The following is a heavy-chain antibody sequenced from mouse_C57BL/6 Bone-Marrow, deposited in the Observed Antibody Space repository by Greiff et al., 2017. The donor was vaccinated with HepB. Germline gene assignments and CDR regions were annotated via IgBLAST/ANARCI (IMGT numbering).Heavy chain of an antibody. D-gene: IGHD1-1*01. J-gene: IGHJ4*01. CDR3: AIITTVVATKGAMDY. CDR1: GYTFTSYW. Sequence: QVQLQQPGAELVKPGASVKVSCKASGYTFTSYWMHWVKQRPGQGLEWIGRFHPSDSDTNYNQKFKGKATLTVDKSSSTAYMQLSSLTSEDSAVYYCAIITTVVATKGAMDYWGQGTSVTVSS. CDR2: FHPSDSDT. V-gene: IGHV1-74*01.